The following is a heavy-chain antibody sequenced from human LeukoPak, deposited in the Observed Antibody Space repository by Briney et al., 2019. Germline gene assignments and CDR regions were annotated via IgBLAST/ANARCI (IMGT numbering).Heavy chain of an antibody. CDR3: ARDPDDSLYFDY. CDR1: GFTFSSYS. J-gene: IGHJ4*02. Sequence: GGSLRLSCAASGFTFSSYSMNWVRQAPRTGLERVSSISSSSSYIYYADSVRGRFTISRDNAKNSLYLQMNSLRAEDTAVYYCARDPDDSLYFDYWGQGTLVTVSS. V-gene: IGHV3-21*01. D-gene: IGHD1-1*01. CDR2: ISSSSSYI.